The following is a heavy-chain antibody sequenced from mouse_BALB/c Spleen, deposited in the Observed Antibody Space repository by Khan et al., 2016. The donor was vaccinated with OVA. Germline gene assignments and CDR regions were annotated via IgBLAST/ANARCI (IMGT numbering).Heavy chain of an antibody. V-gene: IGHV3-8*02. J-gene: IGHJ3*01. Sequence: EVQLQESGPSLVQPSQTLSLTCSVTGDSISSGYWSWIRKFPGNKLEYMGYMISSGYTYYNPSLKSRISITRHTSKNQYYLQLNSVITEDTATYYCARSTNRYSFAYWGQGTLVTVSA. CDR2: MISSGYT. CDR1: GDSISSGY. D-gene: IGHD2-14*01. CDR3: ARSTNRYSFAY.